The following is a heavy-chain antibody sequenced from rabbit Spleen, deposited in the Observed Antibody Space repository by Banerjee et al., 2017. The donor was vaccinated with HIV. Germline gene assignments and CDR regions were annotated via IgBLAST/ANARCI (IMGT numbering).Heavy chain of an antibody. Sequence: QEQLVESGGGLVQPGGSLKLPCKASGFDFSYYGVSWVRQAPGKGLEWIGCIYTANYKTHYASRAKGRFTISKTSSTTVTLQMTSLTAADTATYFCARAPDSGYWAVALDLWGPGTLVTFS. CDR2: IYTANYKT. CDR3: ARAPDSGYWAVALDL. V-gene: IGHV1S45*01. CDR1: GFDFSYYG. J-gene: IGHJ4*01. D-gene: IGHD1-1*01.